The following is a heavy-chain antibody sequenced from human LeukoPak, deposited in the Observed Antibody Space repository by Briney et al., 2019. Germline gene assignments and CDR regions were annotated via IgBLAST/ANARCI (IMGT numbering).Heavy chain of an antibody. J-gene: IGHJ4*02. CDR3: ARDSSYYDSSGCGNDY. CDR2: ISSSSSYI. V-gene: IGHV3-21*01. Sequence: GGSLSLSCAASGFTFSSYSMNWVRQAPGKGLEWVSSISSSSSYIYYADSVKGRFTISRDNAKNSLYLQMNSLRAEDTAVYYCARDSSYYDSSGCGNDYWGQGTLVTVSS. CDR1: GFTFSSYS. D-gene: IGHD3-22*01.